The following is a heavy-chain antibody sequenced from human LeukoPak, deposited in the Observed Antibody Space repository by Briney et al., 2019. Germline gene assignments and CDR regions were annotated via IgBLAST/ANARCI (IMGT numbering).Heavy chain of an antibody. D-gene: IGHD6-13*01. CDR1: GGSFSGYY. CDR3: ARGLAAAPQRKYFQH. CDR2: INHSAST. Sequence: PSETLSLTCAVYGGSFSGYYWSWIRQPPGKGLEWIGEINHSASTNYNPSLKSRVTISVDTSKNQFSLKLSSVTAADTAVYYCARGLAAAPQRKYFQHWGQGTLVTVSS. J-gene: IGHJ1*01. V-gene: IGHV4-34*01.